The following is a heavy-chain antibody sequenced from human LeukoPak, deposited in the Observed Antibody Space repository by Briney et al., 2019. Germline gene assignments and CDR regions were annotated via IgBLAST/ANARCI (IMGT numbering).Heavy chain of an antibody. Sequence: SGGSLRLSCAASGFTFSSYWMSWVRQAPGKGLEWVANIKHDGSEKYYVDSVKGRFTISRDNAKNSLYLQMNSLRDEDTAVYCCARDPSTGTATYFDYWGQGTLVTVSS. CDR2: IKHDGSEK. CDR1: GFTFSSYW. V-gene: IGHV3-7*01. J-gene: IGHJ4*02. CDR3: ARDPSTGTATYFDY. D-gene: IGHD4-17*01.